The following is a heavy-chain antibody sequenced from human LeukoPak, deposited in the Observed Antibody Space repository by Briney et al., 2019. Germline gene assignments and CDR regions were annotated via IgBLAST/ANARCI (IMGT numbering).Heavy chain of an antibody. CDR1: GGSISSYY. CDR3: ASNQLAAPGQYHYYGMDV. Sequence: SSETLFLTCTVSGGSISSYYWSWIRQPPGKGLEWIGYIYYSGSTNYNPSLKSRVTMSVDTSKNQFSLKLSSVTAADTAVYYCASNQLAAPGQYHYYGMDVWGQGATVTVSS. J-gene: IGHJ6*02. D-gene: IGHD6-13*01. V-gene: IGHV4-59*01. CDR2: IYYSGST.